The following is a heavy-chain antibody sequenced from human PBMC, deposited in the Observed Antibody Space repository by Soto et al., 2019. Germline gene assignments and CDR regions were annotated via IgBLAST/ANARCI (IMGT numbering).Heavy chain of an antibody. J-gene: IGHJ5*02. Sequence: ASVKVSCKASGYPFTSSDINWVRQATGQGLEWMGWMNPNSGNTGDAQKFQGRVTMTRNTSINTAYMEVSSLRAEDTAGYCWGKQGPLHCNGNSCPYHFEPWGQGTLVTVSS. D-gene: IGHD2-2*01. CDR1: GYPFTSSD. CDR3: GKQGPLHCNGNSCPYHFEP. V-gene: IGHV1-8*01. CDR2: MNPNSGNT.